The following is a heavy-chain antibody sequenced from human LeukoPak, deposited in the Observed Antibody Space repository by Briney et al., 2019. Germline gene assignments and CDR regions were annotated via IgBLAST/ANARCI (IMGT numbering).Heavy chain of an antibody. V-gene: IGHV1-18*01. CDR1: GYTFTSYG. D-gene: IGHD2-21*02. CDR2: ISAYNGNT. CDR3: AKDFVVVPGNVNYFDY. Sequence: ASVKVSCKASGYTFTSYGISWVRQAPGQGLEWMGWISAYNGNTNYAQKLQGRVTMTTDTSTSTAYMELRSLRAEDTAVYYCAKDFVVVPGNVNYFDYWGQGTLVTVSS. J-gene: IGHJ4*02.